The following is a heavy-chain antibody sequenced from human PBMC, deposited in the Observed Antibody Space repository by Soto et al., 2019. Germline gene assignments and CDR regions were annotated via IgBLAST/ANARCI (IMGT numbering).Heavy chain of an antibody. D-gene: IGHD3-9*01. V-gene: IGHV1-69*01. CDR2: IIPIFGTA. CDR1: GGTFSSYA. CDR3: ASRMAYYDILTGYENWFDP. Sequence: QVQLVQSGAEGKKPGSSVKVSCKASGGTFSSYAISWVRQAPGQGLEWMGGIIPIFGTANYAQKFQGRETITADESTSKAYMVLSSLRYEDTAVYYCASRMAYYDILTGYENWFDPWGQGTLVTVSS. J-gene: IGHJ5*02.